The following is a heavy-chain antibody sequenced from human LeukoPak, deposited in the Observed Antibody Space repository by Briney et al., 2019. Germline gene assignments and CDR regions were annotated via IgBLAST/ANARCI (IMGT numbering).Heavy chain of an antibody. CDR2: ISYDGSNK. D-gene: IGHD6-6*01. CDR1: GFTFSSYG. V-gene: IGHV3-30*03. Sequence: GRSLRLSCAASGFTFSSYGMHWVRQAPGKGLEWVAVISYDGSNKYYADSVKGRFTISRDNSKNTLYLQMNSLRAEDTAVYYCARDVLGSSSVGNWGQGTLVTVSS. J-gene: IGHJ4*02. CDR3: ARDVLGSSSVGN.